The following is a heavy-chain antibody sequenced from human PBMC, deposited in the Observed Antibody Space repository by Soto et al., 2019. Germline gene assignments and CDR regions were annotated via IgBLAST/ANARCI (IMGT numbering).Heavy chain of an antibody. Sequence: ASVKLSCKASGYTFTSNYMHWVRQAPGQGLEWMGIINPSGGSTSYAQKFQGRVTMTRDTSTSTVYMELSSLRSEDTAVYYCARGVVTTYYYYYYMDVWGKGTTVTVSS. CDR1: GYTFTSNY. D-gene: IGHD2-21*02. CDR3: ARGVVTTYYYYYYMDV. J-gene: IGHJ6*03. V-gene: IGHV1-46*03. CDR2: INPSGGST.